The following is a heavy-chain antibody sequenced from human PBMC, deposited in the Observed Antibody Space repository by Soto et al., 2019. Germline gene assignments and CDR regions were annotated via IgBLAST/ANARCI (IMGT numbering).Heavy chain of an antibody. CDR2: FDPEDGET. CDR3: AKRGYCSSTSCQNWFDP. Sequence: ASVKVSCKVSGYTLTELSMDWVRQAPGKGLEWMGGFDPEDGETIYAQKFQGRVTMTEDTSTDTAYMELSSLRSEDTAVYYCAKRGYCSSTSCQNWFDPWGQGTLVTVSS. V-gene: IGHV1-24*01. CDR1: GYTLTELS. D-gene: IGHD2-2*01. J-gene: IGHJ5*02.